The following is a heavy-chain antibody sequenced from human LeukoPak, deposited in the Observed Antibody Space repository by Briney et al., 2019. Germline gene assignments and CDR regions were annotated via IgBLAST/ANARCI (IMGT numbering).Heavy chain of an antibody. CDR3: ARDVPFGVVINDYYYMDV. D-gene: IGHD3-3*01. J-gene: IGHJ6*03. CDR2: IYTSGST. CDR1: GGSISSGSYY. Sequence: PSETLSLTCTVSGGSISSGSYYWSWIRQPAGKGLEWIGRIYTSGSTNYNPSLKSRVTISVDTSKNQFSLKLSSVTAADTAVYYCARDVPFGVVINDYYYMDVWGKGTTVTVSS. V-gene: IGHV4-61*02.